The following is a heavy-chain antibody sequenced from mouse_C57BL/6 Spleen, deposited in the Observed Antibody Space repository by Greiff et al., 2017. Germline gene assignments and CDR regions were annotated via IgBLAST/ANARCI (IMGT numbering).Heavy chain of an antibody. V-gene: IGHV14-4*01. D-gene: IGHD2-1*01. J-gene: IGHJ4*01. CDR2: IDPENGDT. CDR3: TLSTMVTYYAMDY. CDR1: GFNIKDDY. Sequence: VQLKESGAELVRPGASVKLSCTASGFNIKDDYMHWVKQRPEQGLEWIGWIDPENGDTEYASKFQGKATITEDTSSNTAYLQLSSLTSEDTAVYYCTLSTMVTYYAMDYWGQGTSVTVSS.